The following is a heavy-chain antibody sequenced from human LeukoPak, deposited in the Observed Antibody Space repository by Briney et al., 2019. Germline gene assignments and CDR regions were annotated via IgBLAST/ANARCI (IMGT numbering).Heavy chain of an antibody. D-gene: IGHD3-9*01. Sequence: ASVKVSCKASGYTFTNYGINWLRQAPGQGLEWMGWISAYNGNTNYAQRLQGRVTMTTDTSTSTAYMELRSLRSDDTAVYYCARDRLGYFDWLLPLTSYYYYMDVWGKGTTVTVSS. CDR3: ARDRLGYFDWLLPLTSYYYYMDV. V-gene: IGHV1-18*01. CDR1: GYTFTNYG. CDR2: ISAYNGNT. J-gene: IGHJ6*03.